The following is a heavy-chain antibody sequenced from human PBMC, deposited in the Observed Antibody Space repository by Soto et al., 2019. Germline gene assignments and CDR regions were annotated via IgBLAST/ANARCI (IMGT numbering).Heavy chain of an antibody. CDR3: AREPYGGNEYDY. J-gene: IGHJ4*02. V-gene: IGHV1-3*01. CDR1: GYTFTSYA. D-gene: IGHD4-17*01. CDR2: INVGDGHT. Sequence: ASVKVSCKASGYTFTSYAIHWVRQAPGQRLEWMGWINVGDGHTKYSQKFQGRVTITRDTSASTAYMELSSLRSDDTAVFYCAREPYGGNEYDYWGQGTRVTVSS.